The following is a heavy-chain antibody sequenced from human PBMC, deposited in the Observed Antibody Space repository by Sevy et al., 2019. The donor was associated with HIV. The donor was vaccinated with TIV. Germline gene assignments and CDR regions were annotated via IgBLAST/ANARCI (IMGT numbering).Heavy chain of an antibody. CDR3: ARGGNYYDSSGPGYDAFDI. Sequence: GGSLRLSCASSGFTFSSYSMNWVRQAPGKGLEWVSSISSSSSYIYYADSVKGRFTISRDNANNSLYLQMNSLRAEDTAVYYCARGGNYYDSSGPGYDAFDIWGQGTMVTVSS. CDR1: GFTFSSYS. J-gene: IGHJ3*02. V-gene: IGHV3-21*01. CDR2: ISSSSSYI. D-gene: IGHD3-22*01.